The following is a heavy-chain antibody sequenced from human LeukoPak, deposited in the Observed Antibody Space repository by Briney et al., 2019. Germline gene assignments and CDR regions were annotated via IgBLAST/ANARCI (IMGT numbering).Heavy chain of an antibody. V-gene: IGHV4-59*01. CDR3: ARGETGDLFFDY. CDR2: NYYSGST. D-gene: IGHD7-27*01. CDR1: GGSISSYY. J-gene: IGHJ4*02. Sequence: SETLSLTCTVSGGSISSYYWSWIRQPPGKGLEWIGYNYYSGSTNYNPSLKSRVTISVDTSKNQFSLKLSSVTAADTAVYYCARGETGDLFFDYWGQGTLVTVSS.